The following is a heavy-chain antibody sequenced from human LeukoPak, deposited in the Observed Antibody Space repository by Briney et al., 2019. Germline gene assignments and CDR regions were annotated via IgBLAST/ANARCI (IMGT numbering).Heavy chain of an antibody. CDR2: IYSSGST. CDR3: AKSGGYGLIDY. V-gene: IGHV4-39*01. D-gene: IGHD1-26*01. J-gene: IGHJ4*02. Sequence: SSETLSLTCTVSGASVSGSPYYWGWIRQPPGKGLEWIGSIYSSGSTYYNASLQSRVTISIETSKTQISLRLNSVTAADTAIYYCAKSGGYGLIDYWGQGTLVTVSS. CDR1: GASVSGSPYY.